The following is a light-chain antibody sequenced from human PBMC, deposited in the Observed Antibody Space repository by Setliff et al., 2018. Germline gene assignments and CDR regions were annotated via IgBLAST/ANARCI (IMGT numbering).Light chain of an antibody. V-gene: IGLV2-14*01. Sequence: QFVLTQPASVSGSPGQSITISCTGTSSDVGYYNYVSWYQQHPGKAPKLMIYEVSNRPSGVSNRFSGSKSGNTASLTISGLQAEDEADYYCSSYTSSSTRVFGTGTKVTVL. CDR2: EVS. CDR3: SSYTSSSTRV. J-gene: IGLJ1*01. CDR1: SSDVGYYNY.